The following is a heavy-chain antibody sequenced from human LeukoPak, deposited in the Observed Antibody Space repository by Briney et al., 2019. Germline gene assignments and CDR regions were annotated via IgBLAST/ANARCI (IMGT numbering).Heavy chain of an antibody. Sequence: PSETLSLTCTVSGGSINSNNYYWGWIRQPPGKGLEWIGSFCYSGSTYYNPSLKSRVTISVDTSKNQFSLKLSSVTAADTAVYYCARNNWNPNYYYYYMDVWGKGTTVTVSS. CDR3: ARNNWNPNYYYYYMDV. D-gene: IGHD1-20*01. CDR2: FCYSGST. V-gene: IGHV4-39*01. J-gene: IGHJ6*03. CDR1: GGSINSNNYY.